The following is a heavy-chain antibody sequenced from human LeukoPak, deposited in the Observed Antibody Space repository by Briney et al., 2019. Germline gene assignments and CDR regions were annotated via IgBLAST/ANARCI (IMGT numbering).Heavy chain of an antibody. CDR1: GFTFSTYW. CDR2: IKQDGSEK. J-gene: IGHJ3*02. CDR3: ARNLLYYYDSGGYSAFDI. D-gene: IGHD3-22*01. Sequence: GGSLRLSCSASGFTFSTYWMSWVRQAPGKGLEWVANIKQDGSEKYYVDSVKGRFTISRDNAKNSLYLQMNSLRAEDTAVYYCARNLLYYYDSGGYSAFDIWGQGTMVTVSS. V-gene: IGHV3-7*03.